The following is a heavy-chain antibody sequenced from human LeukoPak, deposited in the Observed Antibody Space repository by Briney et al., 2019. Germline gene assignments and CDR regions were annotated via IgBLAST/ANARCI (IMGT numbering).Heavy chain of an antibody. CDR1: SGSISSSDYY. V-gene: IGHV4-39*01. CDR3: ARHDPYLSGWSRGVDY. J-gene: IGHJ4*02. Sequence: SETLSLTCTVSSGSISSSDYYWGWIRQPPGKGLEWIASIYYSGSTYYNPSLKSRVTISVDTSRNQFSLKLTSVTAADTAVYYCARHDPYLSGWSRGVDYWGQGTLVTVSP. D-gene: IGHD6-19*01. CDR2: IYYSGST.